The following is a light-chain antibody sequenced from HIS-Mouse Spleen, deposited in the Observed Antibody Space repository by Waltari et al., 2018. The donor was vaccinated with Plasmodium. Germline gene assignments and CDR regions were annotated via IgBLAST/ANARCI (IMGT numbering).Light chain of an antibody. J-gene: IGLJ3*02. CDR2: EDS. CDR3: YSTDSSGNHRV. V-gene: IGLV3-10*01. Sequence: SYDLTQPPSVSVSPGQTARITCSGDALPKKYAYWYQQKSCQAPVLVISEDSKRPAGIPERFSGSSSGTMATLTISGAQVEDEADYYCYSTDSSGNHRVFGGGTKLTVL. CDR1: ALPKKY.